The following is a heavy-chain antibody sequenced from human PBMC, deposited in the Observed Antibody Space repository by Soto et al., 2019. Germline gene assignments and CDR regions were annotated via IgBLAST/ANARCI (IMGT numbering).Heavy chain of an antibody. CDR1: GGIFKNFY. D-gene: IGHD2-2*01. V-gene: IGHV1-69*13. CDR2: IIPLFNAT. Sequence: ASVKVSCKTSGGIFKNFYIGWVLQSPGQGLEWMGEIIPLFNATNYAQKFRGRVTVTADESTRTAYMELTRLTYDDTAVYFCAINAERNAQKFDFWGQGTLVTVSS. CDR3: AINAERNAQKFDF. J-gene: IGHJ4*02.